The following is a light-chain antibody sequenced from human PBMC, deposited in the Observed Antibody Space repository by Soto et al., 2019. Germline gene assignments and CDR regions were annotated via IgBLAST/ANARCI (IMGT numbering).Light chain of an antibody. J-gene: IGKJ1*01. CDR3: QQYNNWPPTWT. V-gene: IGKV3-15*01. CDR1: PSVSGSN. Sequence: EIVLTQSPGTLSLSPGERATLSCRASPSVSGSNLAWYQQKPGQAPRLIIYAASTRATGIPARFSGSGSGTEFILTINSLQPEDFAVYYCQQYNNWPPTWTFGQGTKVDIK. CDR2: AAS.